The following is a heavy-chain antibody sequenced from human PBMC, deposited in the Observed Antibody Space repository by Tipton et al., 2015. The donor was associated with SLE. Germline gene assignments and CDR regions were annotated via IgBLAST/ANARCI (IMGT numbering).Heavy chain of an antibody. D-gene: IGHD1-7*01. CDR3: ARETLTGTITF. J-gene: IGHJ1*01. V-gene: IGHV4-34*01. CDR1: GGSFSDYY. Sequence: TLSLTCSVYGGSFSDYYWTWIRQPPGKGLEWIGAINHSGSTSYNPSLQSRVTTSIDTSKSQFSLKLTSVTAADTAMYYCARETLTGTITFWGQGTLVTVSS. CDR2: INHSGST.